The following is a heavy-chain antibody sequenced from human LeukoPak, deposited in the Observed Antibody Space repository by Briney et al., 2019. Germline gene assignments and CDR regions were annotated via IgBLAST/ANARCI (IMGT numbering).Heavy chain of an antibody. CDR2: ISAYNGNT. D-gene: IGHD3-22*01. Sequence: ASVKVSCKASGYTFTSYGISWVRQAPGQGLEWMGWISAYNGNTNYAQKSQGRVTITADESTSTAYMELSSLRSEDTAVYYCARENSSGYFLDYWGQGTLVTVSS. V-gene: IGHV1-18*01. CDR3: ARENSSGYFLDY. J-gene: IGHJ4*02. CDR1: GYTFTSYG.